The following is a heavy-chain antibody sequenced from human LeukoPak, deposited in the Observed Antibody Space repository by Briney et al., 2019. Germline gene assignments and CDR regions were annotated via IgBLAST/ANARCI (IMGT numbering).Heavy chain of an antibody. CDR1: GGSIYSSNYF. D-gene: IGHD2/OR15-2a*01. V-gene: IGHV4-39*01. Sequence: PSETLSLTCTVSGGSIYSSNYFWGWVRQPQGKGLEWIGSIYYSGSSYYSPSLRSRVTISVDTSKNQFSLKLSSVTAADTAVYYCARHSALTTFTFDYWGQGTLVTVSS. J-gene: IGHJ4*02. CDR2: IYYSGSS. CDR3: ARHSALTTFTFDY.